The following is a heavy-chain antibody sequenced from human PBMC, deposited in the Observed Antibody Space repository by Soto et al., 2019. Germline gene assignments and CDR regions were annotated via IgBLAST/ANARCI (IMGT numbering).Heavy chain of an antibody. CDR2: ISYDGSNK. V-gene: IGHV3-30-3*01. J-gene: IGHJ4*02. CDR1: GFTLSSYA. Sequence: SGGSLRLSCAASGFTLSSYAMHWVRQAPGKGLEWVAAISYDGSNKYYADSVKGRFTISRDNSKKTLYLQMNSLRAEDTAVYYCARELEMAFDYWGQGTLVTVSS. CDR3: ARELEMAFDY.